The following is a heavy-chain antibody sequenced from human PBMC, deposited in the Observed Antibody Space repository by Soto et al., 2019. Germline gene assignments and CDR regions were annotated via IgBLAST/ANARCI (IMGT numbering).Heavy chain of an antibody. CDR3: ARGGSGSPDAFDI. J-gene: IGHJ3*02. D-gene: IGHD3-22*01. CDR1: GGSISSGGYY. Sequence: SETLSLTCTVSGGSISSGGYYWSWIRQHPGKGLEWIGYIYYSGSTHYNPSLKSRVTISVDTSKNQFSLKLSSVTAADTAVYYCARGGSGSPDAFDIWGQGTMVTVSS. V-gene: IGHV4-31*03. CDR2: IYYSGST.